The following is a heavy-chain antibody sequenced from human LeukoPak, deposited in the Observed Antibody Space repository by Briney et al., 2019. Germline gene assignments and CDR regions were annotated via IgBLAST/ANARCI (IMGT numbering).Heavy chain of an antibody. CDR3: AKDPPSAFYSNLGVYMDV. CDR2: IRYDGSNK. J-gene: IGHJ6*03. Sequence: GGSLRLSCAASGFTFSSYGMHWVRQAPGKGLEWVAFIRYDGSNKYYADSVKGRFTISRDNSKNTLYLQMNSLRAEDTAVYYCAKDPPSAFYSNLGVYMDVWGKGTTVTVSS. V-gene: IGHV3-30*02. D-gene: IGHD4-11*01. CDR1: GFTFSSYG.